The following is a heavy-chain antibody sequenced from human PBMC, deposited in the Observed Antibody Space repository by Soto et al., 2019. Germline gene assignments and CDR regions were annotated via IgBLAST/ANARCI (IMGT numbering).Heavy chain of an antibody. CDR2: IYYSGST. Sequence: SETLSLSCTVSGGSISSGGYYWSWIRQHPGKGLEWIGYIYYSGSTYYNPSLKSRVTISVDTSKNQFSLKLSSVTAADTAVYYCARESDSGSHHAFAIWGQGTMVTVSS. CDR1: GGSISSGGYY. CDR3: ARESDSGSHHAFAI. V-gene: IGHV4-31*03. J-gene: IGHJ3*02. D-gene: IGHD1-26*01.